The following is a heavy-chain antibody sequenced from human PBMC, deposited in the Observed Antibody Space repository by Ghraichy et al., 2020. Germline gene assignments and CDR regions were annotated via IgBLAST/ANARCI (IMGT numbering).Heavy chain of an antibody. CDR3: AGRGRRFDY. D-gene: IGHD3-10*01. CDR1: RGSVAGGSYF. Sequence: GSLRLSCTVSRGSVAGGSYFWSWIRPPPGQGLEWIGYIFTGGNSNYNPSLKSRVTISVDTSKNQFSLNLTSVTAADAAVYYCAGRGRRFDYWGQGTLVTVSS. V-gene: IGHV4-61*01. CDR2: IFTGGNS. J-gene: IGHJ4*02.